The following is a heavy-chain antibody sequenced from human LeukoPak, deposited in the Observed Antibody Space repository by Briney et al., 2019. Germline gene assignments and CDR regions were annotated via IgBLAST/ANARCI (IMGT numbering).Heavy chain of an antibody. D-gene: IGHD1-26*01. CDR2: IHYSGST. CDR3: ASGDTGSYYYFDY. V-gene: IGHV4-59*01. CDR1: GDSISPYY. Sequence: SETLSLTCSVSGDSISPYYWSWIRQPPGKGLEYIAYIHYSGSTNYNPSLKSRVTISVDTSKNQFSLKLSSVTAADTAVYYCASGDTGSYYYFDYWGQGTLVTVSS. J-gene: IGHJ4*02.